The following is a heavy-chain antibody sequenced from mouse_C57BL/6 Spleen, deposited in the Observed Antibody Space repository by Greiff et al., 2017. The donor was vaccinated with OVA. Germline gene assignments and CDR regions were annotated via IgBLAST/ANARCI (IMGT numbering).Heavy chain of an antibody. CDR1: GFTFSDFY. CDR3: ARDAYYSNLYWYFDV. Sequence: EVQGVESGGGLVQSGRSLRLSCATSGFTFSDFYMEWVRQAPGKGLEWIAASRNKANDYTTEYSASVKGRFIVSRDTSQSILYLQMNALRAEDTAIYYCARDAYYSNLYWYFDVWGTGTTVTVSS. V-gene: IGHV7-1*01. CDR2: SRNKANDYTT. D-gene: IGHD2-5*01. J-gene: IGHJ1*03.